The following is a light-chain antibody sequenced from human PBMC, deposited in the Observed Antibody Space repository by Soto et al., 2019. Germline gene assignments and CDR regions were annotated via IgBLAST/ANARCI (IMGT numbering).Light chain of an antibody. CDR3: QCYDRSLSGYV. CDR1: SSDVGASNY. Sequence: QSVLTQPASVSGSPGQSITISCTVTSSDVGASNYVSWYQQHPGKAPKLMIYEVNNRPSGVSNRFSGSKSGTSASLAITGLQAEDEADYHCQCYDRSLSGYVFGTGTKLTVL. V-gene: IGLV2-14*01. J-gene: IGLJ1*01. CDR2: EVN.